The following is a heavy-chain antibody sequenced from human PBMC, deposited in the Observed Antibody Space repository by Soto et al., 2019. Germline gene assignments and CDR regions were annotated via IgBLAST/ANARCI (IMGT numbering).Heavy chain of an antibody. V-gene: IGHV4-30-4*01. CDR3: ARGPSGDKVDY. J-gene: IGHJ4*02. D-gene: IGHD1-26*01. CDR2: IYNSGST. Sequence: QVQLQESGPGVVEPSQTLSLTCTVSGGSINNNGYFWSWIRQPPGSGLEWIGHIYNSGSTYSNPSLKSRLTISVDTSKNQFPLTLSSVTAADTAVYYCARGPSGDKVDYWGQGTLVTVSS. CDR1: GGSINNNGYF.